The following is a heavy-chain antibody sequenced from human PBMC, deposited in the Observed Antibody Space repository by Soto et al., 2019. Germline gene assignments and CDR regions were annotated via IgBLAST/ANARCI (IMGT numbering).Heavy chain of an antibody. CDR2: INAGNGNT. V-gene: IGHV1-3*01. Sequence: ASVKVSCKASGYTFTSYAMHWVRQAPGQRLEWMGWINAGNGNTKYSQKFQGRVTITRDTSASTAYMELSSLRSEDTAVYYCARATDIVVVPAASGEDYYGMDVRGQGTTVTVSS. J-gene: IGHJ6*02. CDR3: ARATDIVVVPAASGEDYYGMDV. CDR1: GYTFTSYA. D-gene: IGHD2-2*01.